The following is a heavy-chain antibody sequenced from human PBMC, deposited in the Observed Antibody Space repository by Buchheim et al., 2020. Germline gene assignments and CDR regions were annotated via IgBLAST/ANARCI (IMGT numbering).Heavy chain of an antibody. Sequence: QVQLVESGGGVVQPGRSLRLSCAASGFTFSSYGTHWVRQAPGKGLEWVAVISYDGSNKYYADSVKGRFTISRDNSKNTLYLQMNSLRAEDTAVYYCAKSGYYYEDFDYWGQGTL. D-gene: IGHD3-22*01. CDR2: ISYDGSNK. CDR3: AKSGYYYEDFDY. J-gene: IGHJ4*02. CDR1: GFTFSSYG. V-gene: IGHV3-30*18.